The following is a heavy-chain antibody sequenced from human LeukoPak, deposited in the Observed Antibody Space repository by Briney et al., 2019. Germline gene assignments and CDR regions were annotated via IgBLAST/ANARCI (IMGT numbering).Heavy chain of an antibody. J-gene: IGHJ4*02. CDR2: IIHSSST. V-gene: IGHV4-34*01. CDR1: GGAFSGYY. D-gene: IGHD2-2*01. CDR3: ARGRSDIVVVPAATGGPRIWY. Sequence: SETLSLTCAVYGGAFSGYYWSWIRQPPGKERQWRGEIIHSSSTNYNPTHKSRVTISVDTSKDQFSLKLSSVTAADTAVYYCARGRSDIVVVPAATGGPRIWYWGQGTLVTVSS.